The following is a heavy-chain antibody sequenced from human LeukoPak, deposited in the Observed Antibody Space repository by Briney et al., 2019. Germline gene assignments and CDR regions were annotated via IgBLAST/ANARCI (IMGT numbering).Heavy chain of an antibody. CDR3: ARGHKAFDI. V-gene: IGHV4-59*01. CDR1: GGSISSYL. CDR2: IYYSGST. Sequence: SETLSLTCTVSGGSISSYLWSWIRQPPGKGLEWIGYIYYSGSTNYNPSLKSRVTILVDTSKNQFSLKVSSVTAADTAVYYCARGHKAFDIWGQGTIVTVSS. J-gene: IGHJ3*02.